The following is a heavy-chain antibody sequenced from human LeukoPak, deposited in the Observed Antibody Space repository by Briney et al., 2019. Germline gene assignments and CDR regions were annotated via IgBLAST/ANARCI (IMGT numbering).Heavy chain of an antibody. D-gene: IGHD6-13*01. CDR1: GGSISSSYY. CDR2: IYYSGST. CDR3: ARQEQQLIYNWFDP. Sequence: SETLSLTCAVSGGSISSSYYWSWIRQPPGKGLEWIGYIYYSGSTNYNPSLKSRVTISVDTSKNQFSLKLSSVTAADTAVYYCARQEQQLIYNWFDPWGQGTLVTVSS. J-gene: IGHJ5*02. V-gene: IGHV4-59*01.